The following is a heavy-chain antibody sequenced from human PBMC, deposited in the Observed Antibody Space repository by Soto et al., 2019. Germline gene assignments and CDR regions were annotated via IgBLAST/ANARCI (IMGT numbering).Heavy chain of an antibody. CDR2: INHSGST. CDR1: GGSFSGYY. D-gene: IGHD1-26*01. Sequence: PSDTLSLTCAVYGGSFSGYYWSWIRQPPGKGLEWIGEINHSGSTNYNPSLKSRVTISVDTSKNQFSLKLSSVTAADTAVYYCARRLSESYPNCGRYYYYYYGMDVWGQGTTAPVSS. CDR3: ARRLSESYPNCGRYYYYYYGMDV. V-gene: IGHV4-34*01. J-gene: IGHJ6*02.